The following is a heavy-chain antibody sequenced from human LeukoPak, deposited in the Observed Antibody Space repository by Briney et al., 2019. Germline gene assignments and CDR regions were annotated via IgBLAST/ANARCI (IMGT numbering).Heavy chain of an antibody. CDR2: INHSGST. D-gene: IGHD1-26*01. Sequence: PGGSLRLSCAASGFTFSSYAMSWIRQPPGKGLEWIGEINHSGSTNYNPSLKSRVTISVDTSKNQFPLKLSSVTAADTAVYYCARHIMGYFDLWGRGTLVTVSS. J-gene: IGHJ2*01. CDR3: ARHIMGYFDL. CDR1: GFTFSSYA. V-gene: IGHV4-34*01.